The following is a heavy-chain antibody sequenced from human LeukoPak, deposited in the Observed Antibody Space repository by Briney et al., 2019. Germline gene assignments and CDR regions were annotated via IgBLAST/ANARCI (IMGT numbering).Heavy chain of an antibody. CDR2: INSDGSEG. D-gene: IGHD6-6*01. V-gene: IGHV3-7*03. J-gene: IGHJ4*02. Sequence: PGGSLRLSCAVSGFTFSGFWMSWSRQAPGKGLEWVASINSDGSEGYYADVVKGRFTISRDNAKNSLYLQMNSLRAEDTALYYCAKAVSSSSYLFDYWGQGTLVTVSS. CDR1: GFTFSGFW. CDR3: AKAVSSSSYLFDY.